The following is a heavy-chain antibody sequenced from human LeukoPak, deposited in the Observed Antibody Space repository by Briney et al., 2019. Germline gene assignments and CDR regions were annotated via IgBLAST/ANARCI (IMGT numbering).Heavy chain of an antibody. CDR3: ARDSTMTTGGSAYYFDN. CDR1: GYTLTSCN. D-gene: IGHD4-17*01. Sequence: GASVKVSCKASGYTLTSCNMRWVRQAPGQGLEWMGIINPRGGSTSYAKKFQGRVTMTRDTSTNTIYMELSSLRSEDTAVYYCARDSTMTTGGSAYYFDNWSQGTLVTVSS. J-gene: IGHJ4*02. CDR2: INPRGGST. V-gene: IGHV1-46*01.